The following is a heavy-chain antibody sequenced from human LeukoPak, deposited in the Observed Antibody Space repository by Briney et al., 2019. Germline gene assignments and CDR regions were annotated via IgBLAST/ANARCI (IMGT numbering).Heavy chain of an antibody. CDR1: GYTFTSYG. V-gene: IGHV1-18*01. CDR3: ARATRVGAIPWFDP. CDR2: ISAYNGNT. D-gene: IGHD1-26*01. Sequence: ASVKVSCKASGYTFTSYGISWVRQAPGQGLEWMGWISAYNGNTNYAQKLQGRVTMATDTSTSTAYMELRSLRSEDTAVYYCARATRVGAIPWFDPWGQGTLVTVSS. J-gene: IGHJ5*02.